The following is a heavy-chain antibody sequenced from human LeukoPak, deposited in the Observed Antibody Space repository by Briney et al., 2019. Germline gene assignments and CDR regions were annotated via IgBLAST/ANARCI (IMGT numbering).Heavy chain of an antibody. J-gene: IGHJ5*01. CDR3: AKDAQRGFDYSNSLES. CDR1: GFNFNNYG. Sequence: GGSLRLSCAASGFNFNNYGLHWVRQAPGKGLEWVAVIWNDRSNKYYGDSVKGRFTISRDNSRNTLYLQMNRLRVEDTAVYYCAKDAQRGFDYSNSLESWGQGTLVIVSS. CDR2: IWNDRSNK. V-gene: IGHV3-33*06. D-gene: IGHD4-11*01.